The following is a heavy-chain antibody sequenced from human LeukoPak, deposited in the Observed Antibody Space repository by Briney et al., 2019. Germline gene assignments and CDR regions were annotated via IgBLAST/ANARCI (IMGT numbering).Heavy chain of an antibody. V-gene: IGHV3-7*01. CDR1: GFTFSSYW. CDR3: ARDQKGNYYDSSGYYYINWFDP. CDR2: IKQDGSEK. D-gene: IGHD3-22*01. J-gene: IGHJ5*02. Sequence: PGGSLRLSCAASGFTFSSYWMSWDRQAPGRGLEWVANIKQDGSEKYYVDSVKGRFTISRDNAKNSLYLQMNSLRAEDTAVYYCARDQKGNYYDSSGYYYINWFDPWGQGTLVTVSS.